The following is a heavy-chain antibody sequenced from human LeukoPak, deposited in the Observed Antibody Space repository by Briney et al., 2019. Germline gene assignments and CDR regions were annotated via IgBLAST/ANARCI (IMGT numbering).Heavy chain of an antibody. V-gene: IGHV1-69*05. D-gene: IGHD3-3*01. CDR2: IIPTFGTA. Sequence: ASVKVSCKASGGTFSSYAISWVRQAPGQGLEWMGRIIPTFGTANYAQKFQGRVTITTDESTSTAYMELSSLRSEDTAVYYCAKDDPDFGVVILFDYWGQGTLVTVSS. J-gene: IGHJ4*02. CDR1: GGTFSSYA. CDR3: AKDDPDFGVVILFDY.